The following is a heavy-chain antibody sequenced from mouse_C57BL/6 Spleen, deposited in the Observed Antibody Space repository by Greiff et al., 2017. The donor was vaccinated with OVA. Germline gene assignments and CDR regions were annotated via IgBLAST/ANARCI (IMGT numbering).Heavy chain of an antibody. D-gene: IGHD2-2*01. CDR3: ARADGYDEYYFDY. V-gene: IGHV1-82*01. CDR2: IYPGDVDT. Sequence: QVQLQQSGPELVKPGASVKISCTASGSAFSRSWMNWVKQSPGTGLAWIGRIYPGDVDTNYNGKFKGKATLTADKSSSTAYMQLSSLTSEDSAVYFCARADGYDEYYFDYWGQGTTLTVSS. J-gene: IGHJ2*01. CDR1: GSAFSRSW.